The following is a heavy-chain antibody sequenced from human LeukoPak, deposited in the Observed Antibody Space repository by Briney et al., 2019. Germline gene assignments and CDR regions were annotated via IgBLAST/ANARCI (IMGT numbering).Heavy chain of an antibody. Sequence: ASVKVSCKASGFTFTRAAVQWVRQARGQRLEWIGWIVVGSGNTNYAQKFQERVTITRDKSTSTAYMELSSLRSEDTAVYYCVRDFPDYSSHFDYWGQGTLVTVPS. CDR3: VRDFPDYSSHFDY. J-gene: IGHJ4*02. CDR1: GFTFTRAA. D-gene: IGHD6-19*01. CDR2: IVVGSGNT. V-gene: IGHV1-58*01.